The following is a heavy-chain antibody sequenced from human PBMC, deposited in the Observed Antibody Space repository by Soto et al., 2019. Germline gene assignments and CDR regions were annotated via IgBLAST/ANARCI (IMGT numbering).Heavy chain of an antibody. D-gene: IGHD5-18*01. V-gene: IGHV4-59*01. CDR3: AREGYSYGYRVLRIRDTYGMDV. CDR2: IYYSGST. CDR1: GGSISSYY. J-gene: IGHJ6*02. Sequence: SETLSLTCTVSGGSISSYYWSWIRQPPGKGLEWIGYIYYSGSTNYNPSLKSRVTISVDTSKNQFSLKLSSVTAADTAVYYCAREGYSYGYRVLRIRDTYGMDVWGQGTTVT.